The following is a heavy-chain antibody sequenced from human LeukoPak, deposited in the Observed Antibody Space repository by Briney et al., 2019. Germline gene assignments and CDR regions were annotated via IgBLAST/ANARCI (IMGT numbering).Heavy chain of an antibody. D-gene: IGHD6-13*01. CDR2: IYHSGRT. CDR1: GYSISSGYY. J-gene: IGHJ6*03. CDR3: ARGPSVYSSSWYRIYYYYMDV. Sequence: SETLSLTCTVSGYSISSGYYWGWIRQPPGKGLEWIGSIYHSGRTFYNPSLKSRVTISVDTSKNQFSLKLSSVTAADTAVYYCARGPSVYSSSWYRIYYYYMDVWGKGTTVTVSS. V-gene: IGHV4-38-2*02.